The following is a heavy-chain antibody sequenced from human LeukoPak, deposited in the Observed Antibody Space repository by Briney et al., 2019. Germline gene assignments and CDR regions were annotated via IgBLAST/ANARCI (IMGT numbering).Heavy chain of an antibody. V-gene: IGHV4-31*03. CDR2: IYYSGST. Sequence: PSETLSLTCTVSGGSISSGGYSWSWIRQHPGKGLEWIGYIYYSGSTYYNPSLKSRVTISVDTSKNQFSLKLSSVTAADTAVYYCARGMPRVYYFDYWGQGTLVTVSS. J-gene: IGHJ4*02. CDR3: ARGMPRVYYFDY. D-gene: IGHD2-2*01. CDR1: GGSISSGGYS.